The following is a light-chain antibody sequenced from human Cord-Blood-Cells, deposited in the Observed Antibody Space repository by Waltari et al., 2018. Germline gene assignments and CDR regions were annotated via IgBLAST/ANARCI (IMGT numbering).Light chain of an antibody. CDR2: DAS. CDR1: QSVSKY. Sequence: AFTPPPGTLSLCPLERPTLSCRASQSVSKYLAWYQQKPGQAPRLLIYDASTRATGIPDRFSGSGSGTDFSLTISRLEPEDFAVYYCQKYVSLPATFGQGTKVEIK. J-gene: IGKJ1*01. V-gene: IGKV3-20*01. CDR3: QKYVSLPAT.